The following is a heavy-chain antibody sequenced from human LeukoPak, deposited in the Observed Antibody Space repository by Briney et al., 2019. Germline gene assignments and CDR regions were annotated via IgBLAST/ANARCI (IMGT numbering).Heavy chain of an antibody. D-gene: IGHD2-21*01. CDR3: AKRGDSGACNDY. J-gene: IGHJ4*02. Sequence: GESLRLSCAASGFTFSSYSMRWVRQAPGKGLEWVSGISGSGESTYYADSVKGRFTIFRDNPKNTLYLQMNSLRAEDTALYYCAKRGDSGACNDYWGQGTLVTVSS. CDR1: GFTFSSYS. V-gene: IGHV3-23*01. CDR2: ISGSGEST.